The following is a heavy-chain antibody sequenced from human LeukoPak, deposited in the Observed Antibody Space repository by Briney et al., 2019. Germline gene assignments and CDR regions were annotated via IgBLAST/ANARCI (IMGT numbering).Heavy chain of an antibody. CDR3: ARDDSGYDSY. V-gene: IGHV1-69*04. CDR1: GGTFSSYA. J-gene: IGHJ4*02. D-gene: IGHD5-12*01. CDR2: IIPILGIA. Sequence: SVRVSCKASGGTFSSYAISWVRQAPGQGGEWMGRIIPILGIANYAQKFQGRVTITADKSTSTAYMELSSLRSEDTAVYYCARDDSGYDSYWGQGTLVTVSS.